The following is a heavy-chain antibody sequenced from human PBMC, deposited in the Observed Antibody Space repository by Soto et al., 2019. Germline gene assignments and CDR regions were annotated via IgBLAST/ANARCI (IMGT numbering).Heavy chain of an antibody. CDR2: IYHSGST. D-gene: IGHD5-12*01. CDR1: GGSISSGGYS. J-gene: IGHJ4*02. Sequence: KTSETLSLTCAVSGGSISSGGYSWSWIRQPPGKGLEWIGYIYHSGSTYYNPSLKSRVTISVDRSKNQFSLKLSSVTAADTAVYYCASSGYDQASFDYWGQGTLVTVSS. V-gene: IGHV4-30-2*01. CDR3: ASSGYDQASFDY.